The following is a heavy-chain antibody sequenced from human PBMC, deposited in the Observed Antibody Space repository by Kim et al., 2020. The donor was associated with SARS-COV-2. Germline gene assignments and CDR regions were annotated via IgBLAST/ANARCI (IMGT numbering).Heavy chain of an antibody. CDR2: IIPIFGTA. V-gene: IGHV1-69*13. CDR1: GGTFSSYA. Sequence: SVKVSCKASGGTFSSYAISWVRQAPGQGLEWMGGIIPIFGTANYAQKFQGRVTITADESTSTAYMELSSLRSEDTAVYYCARGQAYCGGDCYPGDYWGQGTLVTVSS. D-gene: IGHD2-21*02. J-gene: IGHJ4*02. CDR3: ARGQAYCGGDCYPGDY.